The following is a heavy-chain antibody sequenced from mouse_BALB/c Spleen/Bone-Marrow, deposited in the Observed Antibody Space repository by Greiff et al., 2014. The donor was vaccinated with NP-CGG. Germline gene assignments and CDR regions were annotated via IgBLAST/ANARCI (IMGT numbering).Heavy chain of an antibody. CDR3: TRSRGNWDDFDV. Sequence: EVQVVESGGGLVQPGGSRKLSCAASGLTFSSFGMHWVRQAPEKGLEWVAYINSGSSITYYADTLKGRFTISRDNPKNTLFLQMTSLRSEDTAIYYCTRSRGNWDDFDVWGAGTTVTVSS. CDR1: GLTFSSFG. V-gene: IGHV5-17*02. D-gene: IGHD4-1*01. CDR2: INSGSSIT. J-gene: IGHJ1*01.